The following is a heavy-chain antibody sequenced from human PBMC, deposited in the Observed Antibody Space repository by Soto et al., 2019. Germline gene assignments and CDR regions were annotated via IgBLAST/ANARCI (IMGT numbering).Heavy chain of an antibody. V-gene: IGHV4-30-4*01. D-gene: IGHD3-16*01. CDR1: GGSISSGDYY. J-gene: IGHJ6*02. Sequence: SETLSLTCTVSGGSISSGDYYWSWIRQPPGKGLEWIGYIYYSGSTYYNPSLKSRVTISVDTSKNQFSLKLSSVTAADTAVYYCARVLVENYGMDVWGQGTTVTVSS. CDR3: ARVLVENYGMDV. CDR2: IYYSGST.